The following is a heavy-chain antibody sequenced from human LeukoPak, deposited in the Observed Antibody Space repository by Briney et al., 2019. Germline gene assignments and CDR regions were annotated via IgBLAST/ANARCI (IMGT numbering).Heavy chain of an antibody. J-gene: IGHJ1*01. CDR3: AVEEYRLLGEYFQH. CDR2: IYSGGST. D-gene: IGHD2-2*01. V-gene: IGHV3-66*02. Sequence: PGGSLRLSCAASGFTVSSNYMSWVRQAPGKGLEWVSVIYSGGSTYYADSVKGRFTISRDNSKNTLYLQMNSLRAEDTAVYYCAVEEYRLLGEYFQHWGQGTLVTVSS. CDR1: GFTVSSNY.